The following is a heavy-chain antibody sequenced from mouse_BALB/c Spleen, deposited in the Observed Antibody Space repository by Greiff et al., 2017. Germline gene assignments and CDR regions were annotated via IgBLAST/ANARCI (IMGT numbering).Heavy chain of an antibody. Sequence: QVQLQQPGAELVKPGASVKLSCKASGYTFTSYWMHWVKQRPGQGLEWIGEIDPSDSYTNYNQKFKGKATLTVDKSSSTAYMQLSSLTSEDSAVYYCARGVAYWGQGTLVTVAA. CDR1: GYTFTSYW. CDR3: ARGVAY. CDR2: IDPSDSYT. J-gene: IGHJ3*01. V-gene: IGHV1-69*02.